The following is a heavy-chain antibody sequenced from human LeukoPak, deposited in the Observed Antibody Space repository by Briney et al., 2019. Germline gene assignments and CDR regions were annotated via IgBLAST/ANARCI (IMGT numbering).Heavy chain of an antibody. CDR1: GYSISSGYY. D-gene: IGHD1-20*01. CDR3: ARLYNWKVDY. J-gene: IGHJ4*02. Sequence: SETLSLTCAVSGYSISSGYYWGWIRQPPGKGLEWIGNVYHSGSTYYNPSLKSRVTISVDTSKNQFSLKLSSATAADTAVCYCARLYNWKVDYWGQGTLVTVSS. V-gene: IGHV4-38-2*01. CDR2: VYHSGST.